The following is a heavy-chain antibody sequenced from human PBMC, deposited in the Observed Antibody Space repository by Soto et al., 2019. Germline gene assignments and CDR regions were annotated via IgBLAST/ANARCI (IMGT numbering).Heavy chain of an antibody. V-gene: IGHV3-23*01. Sequence: LRLSCAAAGFAFSTYAMTWVRQAPGKGLEWVSVISGSGGSSYYAASVKGRFTISRDNSKNTLFLQMNGLRAEDTAVYYCAKVTKRAAAGRYEYYKYGMDVWGQGTTVTVSS. CDR3: AKVTKRAAAGRYEYYKYGMDV. CDR2: ISGSGGSS. D-gene: IGHD6-13*01. J-gene: IGHJ6*02. CDR1: GFAFSTYA.